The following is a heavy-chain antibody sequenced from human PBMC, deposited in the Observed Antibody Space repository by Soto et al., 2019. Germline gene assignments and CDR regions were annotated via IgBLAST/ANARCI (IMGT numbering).Heavy chain of an antibody. CDR2: IYYSGST. D-gene: IGHD3-9*01. J-gene: IGHJ6*02. CDR3: ARAPRLYYDILTGYSYYYYYGMDV. CDR1: GGSISSGGYY. V-gene: IGHV4-31*03. Sequence: SETLSLTCTVSGGSISSGGYYWGWIRQHPGKGLEWIGYIYYSGSTYYNPSLKSRVTISVDTSKNQFSLKLSSVTAADTAVYYCARAPRLYYDILTGYSYYYYYGMDVWGQGTTVTVSS.